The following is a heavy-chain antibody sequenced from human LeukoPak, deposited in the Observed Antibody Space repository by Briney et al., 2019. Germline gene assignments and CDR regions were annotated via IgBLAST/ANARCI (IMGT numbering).Heavy chain of an antibody. CDR1: GGSISSYY. Sequence: SETLSLTCTVSGGSISSYYWSWIRQPPGKGLEWIGYIYYSGGTNYNPSLKSRVTISVDTSKNQFSLKLSSVTAADTAVYYCARAIAVAGLYFDYWGQGTLVTVSS. J-gene: IGHJ4*02. D-gene: IGHD6-19*01. CDR2: IYYSGGT. CDR3: ARAIAVAGLYFDY. V-gene: IGHV4-59*01.